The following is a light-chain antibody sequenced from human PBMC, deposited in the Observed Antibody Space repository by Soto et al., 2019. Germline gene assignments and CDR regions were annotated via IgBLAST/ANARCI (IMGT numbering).Light chain of an antibody. CDR3: QQYNEWPLT. J-gene: IGKJ4*01. CDR1: QSVSNN. Sequence: EIVITQSPATLSVSPGERATLSCRASQSVSNNLAWYQQKPGQAPRLLIYFASTRATGVPARFSGSGSGTELTLTISSLQSEDCAVYYCQQYNEWPLTFGGGTKVETK. CDR2: FAS. V-gene: IGKV3-15*01.